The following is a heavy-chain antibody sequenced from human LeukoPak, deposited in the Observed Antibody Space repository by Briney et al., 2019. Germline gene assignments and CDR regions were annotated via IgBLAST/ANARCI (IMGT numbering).Heavy chain of an antibody. CDR3: ARVGSSWYGMT. CDR1: GFTFSSYS. CDR2: ISSNSSYI. J-gene: IGHJ5*02. Sequence: GGSLRLSCAASGFTFSSYSMNWVRQAPGKGLEWVSSISSNSSYIYYPDSLKGRFTISRDNAKNSLYLQMNSLGAEDTAVYYCARVGSSWYGMTWGQGTLVTVSS. D-gene: IGHD6-13*01. V-gene: IGHV3-21*01.